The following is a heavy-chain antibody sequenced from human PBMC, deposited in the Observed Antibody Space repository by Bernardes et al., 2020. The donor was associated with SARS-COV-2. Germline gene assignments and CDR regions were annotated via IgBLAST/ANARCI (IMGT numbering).Heavy chain of an antibody. V-gene: IGHV3-74*01. CDR1: GFTFRSSW. CDR3: TRASGLLWFGERVFGYYGMDV. D-gene: IGHD3-10*01. J-gene: IGHJ6*02. Sequence: GGSLRLSCAASGFTFRSSWMHWVRQAPGQGLVWVSHLNSDGSSTSYADSVKGRFTISRDNAKNTLYLQMNSLRAEDTAVYYCTRASGLLWFGERVFGYYGMDVWGQGTTVTVSS. CDR2: LNSDGSST.